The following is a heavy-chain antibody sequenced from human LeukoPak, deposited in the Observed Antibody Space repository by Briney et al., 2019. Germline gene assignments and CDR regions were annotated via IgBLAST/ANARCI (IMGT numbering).Heavy chain of an antibody. CDR1: GGSISRYY. J-gene: IGHJ3*02. D-gene: IGHD5-24*01. Sequence: SETLSLTCTVSGGSISRYYWSWIRQPPGKGLEWIGYIYYSGSTNSNPSLKSRVTISVDTSKNQFSLKVRSVTAADTAVYYCASTSNYAFNIWGQGTMVTVSS. V-gene: IGHV4-59*08. CDR3: ASTSNYAFNI. CDR2: IYYSGST.